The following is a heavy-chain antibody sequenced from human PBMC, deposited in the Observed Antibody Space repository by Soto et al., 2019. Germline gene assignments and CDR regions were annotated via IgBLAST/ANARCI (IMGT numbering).Heavy chain of an antibody. V-gene: IGHV5-51*01. CDR1: GYSFTSYW. Sequence: GESLKISGKGSGYSFTSYWIGWVRQMTGKGLEWMGIIYPGDSDTRYSPSFQGQVTISADKSISTAYLQWSSLKASDTAMYYCARRYYYGSGSYLWGRRRGDLYYFDYWGQGTLVTVSS. D-gene: IGHD3-10*01. CDR2: IYPGDSDT. J-gene: IGHJ4*02. CDR3: ARRYYYGSGSYLWGRRRGDLYYFDY.